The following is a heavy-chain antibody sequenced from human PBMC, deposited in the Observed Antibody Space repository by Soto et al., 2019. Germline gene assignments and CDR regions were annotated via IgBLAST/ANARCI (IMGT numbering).Heavy chain of an antibody. CDR1: GGTFSSYA. CDR2: IIPIFGTA. D-gene: IGHD1-26*01. CDR3: ARDRVIARGYYYYYYGMDV. J-gene: IGHJ6*02. Sequence: SVKVSCKASGGTFSSYAISWVRQAPGQGLEWMGGIIPIFGTANYAQKFQGRVTITADESTSTAYMELSSLRSEDTAVYYCARDRVIARGYYYYYYGMDVWGQGTTVTVSS. V-gene: IGHV1-69*13.